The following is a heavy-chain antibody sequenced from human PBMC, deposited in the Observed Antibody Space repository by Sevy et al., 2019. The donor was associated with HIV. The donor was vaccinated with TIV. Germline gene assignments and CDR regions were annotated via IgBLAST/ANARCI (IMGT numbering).Heavy chain of an antibody. CDR2: IGAYNGNK. V-gene: IGHV1-18*04. CDR3: AGLSTLRGQFNWFDP. D-gene: IGHD3-10*01. J-gene: IGHJ5*02. Sequence: ASVKVSCKASGYTFSSYGISWVRQAPGQGLEWMGWIGAYNGNKNYAQKFQGRVTLTTDTSTSTAFMDLTGLRSDDTAVYYCAGLSTLRGQFNWFDPWGQGTLVTVSS. CDR1: GYTFSSYG.